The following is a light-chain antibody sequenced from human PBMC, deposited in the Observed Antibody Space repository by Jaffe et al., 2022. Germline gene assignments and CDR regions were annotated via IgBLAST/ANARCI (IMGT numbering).Light chain of an antibody. CDR1: QSVLYSSNNKNY. J-gene: IGKJ4*01. CDR3: QQYYSRALT. Sequence: DIVMTQSPDSLAVSLGERATINCKSSQSVLYSSNNKNYLAWYQQKPGQPPKLLIYWASTRESGVPDRFSGSGSGTDFTLTISSLQAEDVAVYYCQQYYSRALTFGGGTKVEIK. CDR2: WAS. V-gene: IGKV4-1*01.